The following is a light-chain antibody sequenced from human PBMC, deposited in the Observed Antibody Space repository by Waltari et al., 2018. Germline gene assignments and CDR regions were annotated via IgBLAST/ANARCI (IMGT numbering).Light chain of an antibody. J-gene: IGLJ2*01. V-gene: IGLV1-44*01. CDR2: LNN. CDR1: SSNIGPYN. Sequence: QSVLTQPPSASGTPGQRVTISCSGSSSNIGPYNVTWYQHLPGAAPKLLICLNNQRPSGVPDRFSASKSGTSASLAISGLQSEDEADYYCAAWDGSLNGVVFGGGTKLTVL. CDR3: AAWDGSLNGVV.